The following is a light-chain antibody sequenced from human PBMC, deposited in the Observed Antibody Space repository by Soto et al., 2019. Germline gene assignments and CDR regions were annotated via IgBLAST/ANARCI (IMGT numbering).Light chain of an antibody. CDR1: ESISSW. Sequence: DMQMTQSPSTLSASVGDRVTITCRASESISSWLAWYQQKPGKAPKLLIYKASSLESGVPSRFSGSGSGTEFTLTITSLQPDDFSTYSCQQYNSYPFSFGQGTRLDIK. CDR2: KAS. J-gene: IGKJ5*01. CDR3: QQYNSYPFS. V-gene: IGKV1-5*03.